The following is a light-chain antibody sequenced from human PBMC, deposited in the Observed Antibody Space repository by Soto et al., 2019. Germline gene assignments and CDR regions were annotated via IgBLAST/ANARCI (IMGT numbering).Light chain of an antibody. J-gene: IGLJ1*01. V-gene: IGLV1-40*01. CDR2: GNS. CDR1: RSNIGNNA. Sequence: QSVLTHTPSASGTPGQTVTISCSGSRSNIGNNAVSWYQQFPGTAPKLLIYGNSNRPSGVPDRFSGSKSGTSASLAITGLQAEDEADYYCQSYDSSLSGYVFGTGTKLTVL. CDR3: QSYDSSLSGYV.